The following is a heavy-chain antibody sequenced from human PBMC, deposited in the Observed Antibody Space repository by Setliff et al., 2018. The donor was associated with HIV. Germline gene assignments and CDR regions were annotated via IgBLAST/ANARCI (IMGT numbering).Heavy chain of an antibody. CDR1: DYPFSNFG. CDR3: ATDRTQTGISLVRGRLTDPARYPLDY. J-gene: IGHJ4*02. V-gene: IGHV1-18*01. Sequence: ASVKVSCKASDYPFSNFGISWVRQAPGQGLEWMAWINVYNGDTNFAQKFQGRVTMTKDTSTGTAYMELSSLRSDDTVVYYCATDRTQTGISLVRGRLTDPARYPLDYWGQGTLVTVSS. D-gene: IGHD3-10*01. CDR2: INVYNGDT.